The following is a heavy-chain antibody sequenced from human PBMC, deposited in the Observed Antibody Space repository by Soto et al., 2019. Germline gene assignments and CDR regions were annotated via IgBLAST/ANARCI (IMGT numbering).Heavy chain of an antibody. Sequence: ASVKVSCKASGYTFTSYGISWVRQAPGQGLEWMGWISAYNGNTNYAQKLQGRVTMTTDTSTSTAYMELRSLRSDDTAVYYCARGGLKITMIVVVTMTLDYWGQGTLVTSPQ. CDR2: ISAYNGNT. D-gene: IGHD3-22*01. V-gene: IGHV1-18*04. J-gene: IGHJ4*02. CDR3: ARGGLKITMIVVVTMTLDY. CDR1: GYTFTSYG.